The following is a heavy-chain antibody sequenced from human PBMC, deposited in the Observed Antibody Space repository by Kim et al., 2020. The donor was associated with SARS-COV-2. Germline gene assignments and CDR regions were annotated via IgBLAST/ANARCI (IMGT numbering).Heavy chain of an antibody. J-gene: IGHJ6*02. CDR1: GGSFSGYY. CDR3: ARSPPNYIWTAMTNLGYGMDV. Sequence: SETLSLTCAVYGGSFSGYYWSWSRQPPGKGLEWIGEINHSGSTNYNPSLKSRVTISVDTSKTQFSLKLSSVTAAYTAVYYCARSPPNYIWTAMTNLGYGMDVWGQGTTVTVSS. D-gene: IGHD5-18*01. CDR2: INHSGST. V-gene: IGHV4-34*01.